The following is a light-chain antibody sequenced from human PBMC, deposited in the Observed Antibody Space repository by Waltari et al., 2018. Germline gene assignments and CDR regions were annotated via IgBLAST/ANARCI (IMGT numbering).Light chain of an antibody. V-gene: IGLV2-14*03. Sequence: QSALTQPASVSGSPGQSISISCTGISSDAGGYNSVSWYQHHPVKAPKLLIYDVFNRPSGVSNRFSGSKSGNAASLAISGLQAEDEGVYYCSSYASSPPHVVFGAGTKLTVL. CDR2: DVF. J-gene: IGLJ2*01. CDR1: SSDAGGYNS. CDR3: SSYASSPPHVV.